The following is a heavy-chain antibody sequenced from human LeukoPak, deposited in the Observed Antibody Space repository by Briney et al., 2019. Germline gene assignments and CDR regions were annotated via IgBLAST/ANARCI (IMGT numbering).Heavy chain of an antibody. J-gene: IGHJ4*02. CDR2: FVPIFETT. Sequence: ASVKVSCKASGGSFSSYSISWVRQAPRQGLEWMGGFVPIFETTNIAQKFQGRVTFTADESTTTAYMELSSLRFEDTALYYCTRGGIVGAYRHWGQGTLVTVSS. V-gene: IGHV1-69*13. D-gene: IGHD1-26*01. CDR1: GGSFSSYS. CDR3: TRGGIVGAYRH.